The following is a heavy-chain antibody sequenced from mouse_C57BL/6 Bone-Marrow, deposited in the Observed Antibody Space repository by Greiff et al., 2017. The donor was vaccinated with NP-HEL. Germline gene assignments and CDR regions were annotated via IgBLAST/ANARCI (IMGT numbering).Heavy chain of an antibody. V-gene: IGHV7-3*01. Sequence: DVQLVESGGGLVQPGGSLSLSCAASGFTFTDYYMSWVRQPPGKALEWLGFIRNKANGYTTEYSASVKGRFTISRDNSQSILYLQMNALRAEDSATYYCARYFYGNDYYAMDYWGQGTSVTVSS. D-gene: IGHD2-1*01. CDR3: ARYFYGNDYYAMDY. J-gene: IGHJ4*01. CDR2: IRNKANGYTT. CDR1: GFTFTDYY.